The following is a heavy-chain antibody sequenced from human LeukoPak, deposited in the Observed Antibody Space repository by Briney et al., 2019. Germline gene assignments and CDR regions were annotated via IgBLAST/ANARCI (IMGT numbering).Heavy chain of an antibody. CDR1: GYTFTGYY. CDR2: INPSGGST. Sequence: GASVKVSCKASGYTFTGYYMHWVRQAPGQGLEWMGIINPSGGSTSYAQKFQGRVTMTRDTSTSTVYMELSSLRSEDTAVYYCARDRAQLWSFDYWGQGTLVTVSS. V-gene: IGHV1-46*01. J-gene: IGHJ4*02. D-gene: IGHD5-18*01. CDR3: ARDRAQLWSFDY.